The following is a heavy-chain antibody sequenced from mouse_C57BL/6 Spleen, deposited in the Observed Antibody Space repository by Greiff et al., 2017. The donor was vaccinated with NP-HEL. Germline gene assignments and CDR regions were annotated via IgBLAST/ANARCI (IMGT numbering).Heavy chain of an antibody. Sequence: EVQLQESGGGLVQPKGSLKLSCAASGFTFNTYAMHWVRQAPGKGLDWVARIRSKSSNYATYSADSVKDRFTISRDDSQSMLYLQMNNLKTEDTAMYYCVRDWDTVASWYLDVWGTGTTVTVSS. CDR2: IRSKSSNYAT. J-gene: IGHJ1*03. CDR1: GFTFNTYA. D-gene: IGHD1-1*01. V-gene: IGHV10-3*01. CDR3: VRDWDTVASWYLDV.